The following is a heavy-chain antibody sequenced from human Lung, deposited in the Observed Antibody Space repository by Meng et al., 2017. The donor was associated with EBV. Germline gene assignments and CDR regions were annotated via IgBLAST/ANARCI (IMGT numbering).Heavy chain of an antibody. CDR3: AQQLLPMGAFFQH. CDR2: IHPKFATT. Sequence: QVQLVQVGAGVKRPGSSVKVSCKASGGTFSRYPINWLRQAPGQGLELMAEIHPKFATTNFAQNFQGRVTLSADESSTTVYMELTSLRSEDTAVYYCAQQLLPMGAFFQHWGQGTLVTVSS. D-gene: IGHD2/OR15-2a*01. V-gene: IGHV1-69*01. J-gene: IGHJ1*01. CDR1: GGTFSRYP.